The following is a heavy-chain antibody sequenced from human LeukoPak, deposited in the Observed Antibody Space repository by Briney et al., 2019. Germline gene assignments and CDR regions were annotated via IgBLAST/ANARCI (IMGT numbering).Heavy chain of an antibody. CDR1: GFTVSSNY. J-gene: IGHJ4*02. CDR2: IYSGGGT. Sequence: TGGSLRLSCAASGFTVSSNYMGWVRQAPGKGLEWVSVIYSGGGTNYADSVKGRFTISRDNSENTLYLQMNSLRAEDTAVYYCAKEGLTFTMIVEAFDYWGQGTLVTVSS. D-gene: IGHD3-22*01. CDR3: AKEGLTFTMIVEAFDY. V-gene: IGHV3-53*01.